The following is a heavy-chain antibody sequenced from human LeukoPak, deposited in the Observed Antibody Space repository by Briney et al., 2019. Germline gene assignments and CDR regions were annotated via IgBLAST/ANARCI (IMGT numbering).Heavy chain of an antibody. CDR1: GFTFTNHA. J-gene: IGHJ4*02. CDR3: ARGIWVRKDRGYYFDY. D-gene: IGHD3-10*01. CDR2: INAGNGNT. V-gene: IGHV1-3*01. Sequence: ASVKVSCKASGFTFTNHAMNWVRQAPGQRLEWMGWINAGNGNTEYSQRFQDRVTITRDTSANTAYMELSSLRSEDTAVYYCARGIWVRKDRGYYFDYWGQGTLVTVSS.